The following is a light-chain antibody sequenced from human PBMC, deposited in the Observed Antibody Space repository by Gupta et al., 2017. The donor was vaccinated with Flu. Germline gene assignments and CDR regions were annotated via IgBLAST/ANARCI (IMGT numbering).Light chain of an antibody. V-gene: IGKV1-27*01. CDR2: AAS. J-gene: IGKJ2*03. Sequence: DIQMTQSPSSLAASVGDRVTITCRASQGISNYLAWYQQKPGKVPKLLIYAASTLQSGVPSRFSGSGSGTDSTLTISSLQPEDVATYYCQKYNSAQYSCGQGTKLEIK. CDR3: QKYNSAQYS. CDR1: QGISNY.